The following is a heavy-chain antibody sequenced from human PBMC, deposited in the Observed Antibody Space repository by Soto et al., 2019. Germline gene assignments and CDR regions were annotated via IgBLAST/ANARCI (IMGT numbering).Heavy chain of an antibody. J-gene: IGHJ6*02. CDR3: AVVTRGYYYYYGMDV. CDR1: SGSIRSTNYY. CDR2: IYTSGST. Sequence: PSETLSLTCTVSSGSIRSTNYYWSWIRQPAGKGLEWIGRIYTSGSTNYNPSLKSRVTMSVDTSKNQFSLKLSSVTAADTAVYYCAVVTRGYYYYYGMDVWGQGTTVTVSS. D-gene: IGHD3-22*01. V-gene: IGHV4-4*07.